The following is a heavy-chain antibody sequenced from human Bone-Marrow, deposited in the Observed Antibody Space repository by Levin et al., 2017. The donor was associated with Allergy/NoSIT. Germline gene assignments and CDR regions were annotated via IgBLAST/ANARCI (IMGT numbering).Heavy chain of an antibody. CDR2: ISWNSGSI. V-gene: IGHV3-9*01. J-gene: IGHJ6*02. CDR1: GFIFDDYA. D-gene: IGHD1-26*01. Sequence: SCAASGFIFDDYAMHWVRRAPGRGLEWVSGISWNSGSIGYADSVKGRFTISRDNAKNSLYLQMNSLRPEDTALYYCAKGVSGSYALYPMDVWGQGTTVTVSS. CDR3: AKGVSGSYALYPMDV.